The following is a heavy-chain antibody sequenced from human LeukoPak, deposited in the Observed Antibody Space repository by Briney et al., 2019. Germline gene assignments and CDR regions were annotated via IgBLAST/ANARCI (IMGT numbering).Heavy chain of an antibody. D-gene: IGHD4-17*01. CDR3: AKGRWATVTSAANY. CDR2: ISGSNDNT. V-gene: IGHV3-23*01. Sequence: GGSLRLSCAASGVTFSSYAMSWVRQAPGKGLEWVSSISGSNDNTYYADSVKDRFTISRDNSKNTLSLQMNSLRAEDMAVYSCAKGRWATVTSAANYGGQGTLVTVSS. J-gene: IGHJ4*02. CDR1: GVTFSSYA.